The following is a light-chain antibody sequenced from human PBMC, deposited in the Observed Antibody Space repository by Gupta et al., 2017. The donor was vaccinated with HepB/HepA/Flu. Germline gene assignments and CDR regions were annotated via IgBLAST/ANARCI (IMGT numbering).Light chain of an antibody. CDR2: GTS. V-gene: IGKV3-15*01. CDR3: QQYNNWPPFT. Sequence: EMVMTHSPATLSVSPGESATVSCRASHIVRNNVAWYQQKPGQAPRLLIYGTSTRATGIPARFSCSGSGTEFTLTISSLQSEDFAVYYCQQYNNWPPFTFGQGTKLEI. J-gene: IGKJ2*01. CDR1: HIVRNN.